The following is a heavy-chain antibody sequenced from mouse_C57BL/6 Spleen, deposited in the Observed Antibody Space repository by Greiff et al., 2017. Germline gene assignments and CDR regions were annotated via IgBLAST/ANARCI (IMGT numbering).Heavy chain of an antibody. Sequence: EVHLVESGGGLVKPGGSLKLSCAASGFTFSDYGMHWVRQAPEQGLEWVAYISSGRSTIYYADTVKGRFTISRDNAKNTLFLQMTILRSEDTAMYYCERGYYLYYYAMDYWGQGTSVTVSS. J-gene: IGHJ4*01. CDR2: ISSGRSTI. D-gene: IGHD2-3*01. V-gene: IGHV5-17*01. CDR1: GFTFSDYG. CDR3: ERGYYLYYYAMDY.